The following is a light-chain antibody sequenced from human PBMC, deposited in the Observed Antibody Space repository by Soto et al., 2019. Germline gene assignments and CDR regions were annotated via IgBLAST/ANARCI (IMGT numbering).Light chain of an antibody. CDR1: SSDVGGYNY. V-gene: IGLV2-14*01. CDR2: DVR. Sequence: SALTQPASVSRAPGKLITLSCPGNSSDVGGYNYVSWLQQPPGQAPKIMNFDVRNRPSGVTNCFSGSKSGNTASLTISGLQAEDEADYYCGSYSSSSIFVFGTGTKVTVL. J-gene: IGLJ1*01. CDR3: GSYSSSSIFV.